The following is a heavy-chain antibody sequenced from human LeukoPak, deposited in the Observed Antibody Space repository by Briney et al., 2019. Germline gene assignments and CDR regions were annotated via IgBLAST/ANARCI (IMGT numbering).Heavy chain of an antibody. D-gene: IGHD4-23*01. V-gene: IGHV1-2*02. CDR2: INPNSGGT. CDR1: GYTFTGYY. Sequence: ASVKVSCKASGYTFTGYYMHWVRQAPGQGLEWMGWINPNSGGTNYVQKFQGRATMNRDTSISTAYMELSRLRSDDTAVYYCATTEYGGNWDAFDIWGQGTMVTVSS. CDR3: ATTEYGGNWDAFDI. J-gene: IGHJ3*02.